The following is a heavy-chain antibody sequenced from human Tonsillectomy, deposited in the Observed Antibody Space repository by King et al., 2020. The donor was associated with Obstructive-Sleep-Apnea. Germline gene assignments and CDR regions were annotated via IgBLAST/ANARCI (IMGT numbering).Heavy chain of an antibody. CDR3: ARPRFGDFYYAMDV. J-gene: IGHJ6*02. CDR2: IDPSDSYT. Sequence: VQLVESGADVKKPGESLRISCKVSGYSFTDYWISWVRQMPGKGLEWMGRIDPSDSYTNYSPSFQGHVTISADKSISTAYLEWGSLKASDTAMYYCARPRFGDFYYAMDVWGQGTTVTVSS. D-gene: IGHD3-10*01. CDR1: GYSFTDYW. V-gene: IGHV5-10-1*03.